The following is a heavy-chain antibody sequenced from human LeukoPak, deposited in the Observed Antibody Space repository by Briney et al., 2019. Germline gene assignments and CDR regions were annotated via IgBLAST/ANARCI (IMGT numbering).Heavy chain of an antibody. CDR1: GFTFSSYA. Sequence: GGSLRLSCAASGFTFSSYAMSWVRQAPGKGLEWVSGTSASGGSTYYADSVKGRFTISRDNSKNTLYLQMNSLRAEDTAVYYCAKDSISGWYASGYWGQGTLVTVSS. D-gene: IGHD6-19*01. J-gene: IGHJ4*02. CDR3: AKDSISGWYASGY. CDR2: TSASGGST. V-gene: IGHV3-23*01.